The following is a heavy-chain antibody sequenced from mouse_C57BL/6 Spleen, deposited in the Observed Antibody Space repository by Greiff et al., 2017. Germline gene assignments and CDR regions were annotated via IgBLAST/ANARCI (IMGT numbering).Heavy chain of an antibody. V-gene: IGHV5-4*01. J-gene: IGHJ2*01. D-gene: IGHD2-3*01. Sequence: EVKLMESGGGLVKPGGSLKLSCAASGFTFSSYAMSWVRQTPEKRLEWVATISDGGSYTYYPDNVKGRFTISRDNAKNNLYLQMSHLKSEDTSMYYCAREDDGFDYWGQGTTLTVSS. CDR3: AREDDGFDY. CDR2: ISDGGSYT. CDR1: GFTFSSYA.